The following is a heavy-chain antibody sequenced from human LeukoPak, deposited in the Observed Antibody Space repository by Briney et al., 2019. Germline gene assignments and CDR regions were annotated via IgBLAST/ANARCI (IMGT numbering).Heavy chain of an antibody. J-gene: IGHJ3*02. V-gene: IGHV3-48*04. D-gene: IGHD3-10*01. Sequence: GGSLRLSCAASGFTFSSYSMNWVRQAPGKGLEWVSYISSSSSTIYYADSVKGRFTISRDNAKNSLYLQMNSLRAEDTAVYYCARTYYYGSRDALDIWGQGTMVTVSS. CDR1: GFTFSSYS. CDR2: ISSSSSTI. CDR3: ARTYYYGSRDALDI.